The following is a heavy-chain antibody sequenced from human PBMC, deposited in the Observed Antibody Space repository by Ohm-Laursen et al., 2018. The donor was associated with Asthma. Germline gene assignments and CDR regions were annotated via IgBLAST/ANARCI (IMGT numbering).Heavy chain of an antibody. CDR1: GYTFSRYS. V-gene: IGHV3-21*01. D-gene: IGHD1-26*01. CDR3: ARIGPEWELPGREYSLHH. J-gene: IGHJ1*01. Sequence: SLRLSCTAFGYTFSRYSIHWVRQVPGKGLEWVASISTASTFIYYADSVRGRFTTSRDNAKNSVYLQMNSLRAEDTALYYCARIGPEWELPGREYSLHHWGQGTRVTVSS. CDR2: ISTASTFI.